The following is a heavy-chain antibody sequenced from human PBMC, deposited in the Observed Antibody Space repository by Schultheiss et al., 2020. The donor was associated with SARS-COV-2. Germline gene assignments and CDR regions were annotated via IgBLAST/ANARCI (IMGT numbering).Heavy chain of an antibody. CDR1: GFIFSSYG. CDR2: IYSGGST. J-gene: IGHJ4*02. CDR3: AREGYYYDSSGYYSFGFDY. Sequence: GGSLRLSCAASGFIFSSYGMHWVRQAPGKGLEWVSVIYSGGSTYYADSVKGRFTISRDNSKNTLYLQMNSLRAEDTAVYYCAREGYYYDSSGYYSFGFDYWGQGTLVTVSS. D-gene: IGHD3-22*01. V-gene: IGHV3-66*01.